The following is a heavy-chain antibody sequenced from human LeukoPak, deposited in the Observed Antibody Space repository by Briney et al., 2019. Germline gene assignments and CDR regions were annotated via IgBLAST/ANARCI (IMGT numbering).Heavy chain of an antibody. D-gene: IGHD3-10*01. CDR2: IYYSGST. Sequence: SETLSLTCTVSGGSISSGDYYWSWIRQPPGKGLEWIGYIYYSGSTYYNPSLKSRVTISVDTSKNQFSLKLSSVTAADTAVYYCARTCYDGDRGVRMDVWGQGTTVTVSS. CDR3: ARTCYDGDRGVRMDV. CDR1: GGSISSGDYY. V-gene: IGHV4-30-4*01. J-gene: IGHJ6*02.